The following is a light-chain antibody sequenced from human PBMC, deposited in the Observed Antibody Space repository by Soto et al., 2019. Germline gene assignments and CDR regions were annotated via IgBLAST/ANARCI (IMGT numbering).Light chain of an antibody. CDR1: QSVSSSY. J-gene: IGKJ1*01. V-gene: IGKV3-20*01. CDR3: QQYDNSPWT. Sequence: EIVLTQSPGTLSLSPGEGATLSCRASQSVSSSYLAWYQQKPGQAPRLLIYGASSRATGIPDGFSGGGSGTDFTLTISRLETEDFAVYYCQQYDNSPWTFGQGTKVEIK. CDR2: GAS.